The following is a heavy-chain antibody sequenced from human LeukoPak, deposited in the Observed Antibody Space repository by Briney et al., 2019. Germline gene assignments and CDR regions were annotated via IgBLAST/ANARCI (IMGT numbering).Heavy chain of an antibody. CDR1: GYTFTSYG. D-gene: IGHD3-22*01. CDR2: ISAYNGNT. V-gene: IGHV1-18*01. Sequence: GASVKVSCKASGYTFTSYGMSWVRQAPGQGLEWMGWISAYNGNTNYAQKLQGRVTMTTDTSTSTAYMELRSLRSDDTAVYYCARGATYYYDSSGYYLDYWGQGTLVTVSS. CDR3: ARGATYYYDSSGYYLDY. J-gene: IGHJ4*02.